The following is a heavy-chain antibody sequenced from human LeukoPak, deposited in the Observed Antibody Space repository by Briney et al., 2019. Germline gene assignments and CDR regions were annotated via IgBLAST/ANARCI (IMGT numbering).Heavy chain of an antibody. J-gene: IGHJ4*02. Sequence: PGGSLRLSCAAPGFTFSSYGMSWVRQAPGKGLEWVSAISGSGGSTYYADSVKGRFTISRDNSKNTLYLQMNSLRAEDTAVYYCAFGRGYYYDSSGYYYPFDYWGQGTLVTVSS. CDR3: AFGRGYYYDSSGYYYPFDY. CDR1: GFTFSSYG. CDR2: ISGSGGST. V-gene: IGHV3-23*01. D-gene: IGHD3-22*01.